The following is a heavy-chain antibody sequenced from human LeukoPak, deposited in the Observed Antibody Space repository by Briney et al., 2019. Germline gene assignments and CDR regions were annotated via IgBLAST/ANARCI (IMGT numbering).Heavy chain of an antibody. Sequence: GGSLRLSCAASGFTFSSYSMNWVRQAPGKGLEWVSSISSSSSYIYYADSVRGRFTISRDNAKDSLYLQMNSLRAEDTAVYYCARELSSQGYYFDLWGQGSVVTVSS. D-gene: IGHD2-2*01. CDR1: GFTFSSYS. V-gene: IGHV3-21*01. CDR3: ARELSSQGYYFDL. CDR2: ISSSSSYI. J-gene: IGHJ4*02.